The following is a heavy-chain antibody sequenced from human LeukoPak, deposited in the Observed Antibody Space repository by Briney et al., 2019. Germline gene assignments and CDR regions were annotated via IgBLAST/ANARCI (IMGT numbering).Heavy chain of an antibody. J-gene: IGHJ4*02. D-gene: IGHD1-26*01. CDR3: GRQGYTASHYFLDY. Sequence: SATLSLTCTVSSGSINSYFWGWVRQPAGKGLEWIGRIYTTGMTHYNPSLKSRVTMSIDTSKNQFSLTLRSVTAADAAVYYCGRQGYTASHYFLDYWSQGTLVAV. V-gene: IGHV4-4*07. CDR1: SGSINSYF. CDR2: IYTTGMT.